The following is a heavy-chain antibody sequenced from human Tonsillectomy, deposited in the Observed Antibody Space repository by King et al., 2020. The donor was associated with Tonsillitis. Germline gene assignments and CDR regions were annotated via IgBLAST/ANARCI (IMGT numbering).Heavy chain of an antibody. D-gene: IGHD2-2*01. CDR1: GGSISSDSYY. J-gene: IGHJ1*01. CDR2: IHYTGST. CDR3: ASAPCSSTTCYRPEYFQD. Sequence: VQLQESGPGLVKPSQTLSLTCIVSGGSISSDSYYWSWIRQHPVKGLEWIGYIHYTGSTYYSPSLKSRMTISVDTSKKQFSLNLSSVSAADTAVYYCASAPCSSTTCYRPEYFQDWGQGALVIVSS. V-gene: IGHV4-31*03.